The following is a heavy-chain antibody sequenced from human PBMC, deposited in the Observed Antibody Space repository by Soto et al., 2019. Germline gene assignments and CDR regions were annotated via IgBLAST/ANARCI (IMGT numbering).Heavy chain of an antibody. Sequence: QVQLVQSGAEVKKPGASVSVSCEASGYIFTDYYLHWVRQAPGQGLEYMGWINPNTGGTKYAQKFQGRVTMTSGTLLLNWLTSDDTAVYYCAISLSTIGARLDSWGQGTLVTVSS. CDR2: INPNTGGT. CDR3: AISLSTIGARLDS. V-gene: IGHV1-2*02. J-gene: IGHJ4*02. D-gene: IGHD6-6*01. CDR1: GYIFTDYY.